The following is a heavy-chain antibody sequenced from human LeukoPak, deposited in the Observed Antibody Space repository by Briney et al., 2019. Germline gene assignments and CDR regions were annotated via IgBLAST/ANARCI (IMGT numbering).Heavy chain of an antibody. V-gene: IGHV1-18*04. CDR1: GYTFTSYG. J-gene: IGHJ4*02. Sequence: ASVTVSCKAPGYTFTSYGISWVRQAPGQGLEWMGWISAYNGNANYAQKLQGRVTMTTDTSTSTAYMELRSLRSDDTAVYYCARGPWEGYSTTFDYWGQGTLVTVSS. CDR2: ISAYNGNA. D-gene: IGHD5-18*01. CDR3: ARGPWEGYSTTFDY.